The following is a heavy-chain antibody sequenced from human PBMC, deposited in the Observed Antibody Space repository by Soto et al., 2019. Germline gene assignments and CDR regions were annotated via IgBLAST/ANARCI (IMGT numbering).Heavy chain of an antibody. V-gene: IGHV3-9*01. CDR1: GFTFDDYA. CDR3: AKDRIAARLGDYYYYGMDV. J-gene: IGHJ6*02. Sequence: GGSLRLSCAASGFTFDDYAMHWVRQAPGKGLEWVSGISWNSGSIGYADSVKGRFTISRDNAKNSLYLQMNSLRAEDTALYYCAKDRIAARLGDYYYYGMDVWGQGTTVTVSS. D-gene: IGHD6-6*01. CDR2: ISWNSGSI.